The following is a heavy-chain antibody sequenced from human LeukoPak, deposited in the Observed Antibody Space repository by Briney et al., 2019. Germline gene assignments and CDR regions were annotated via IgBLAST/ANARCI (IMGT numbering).Heavy chain of an antibody. Sequence: GASVKVSCKASGYTFTGYYMHWVRQAPGQGLEWMGWINPNSGGTNYAQKFQGRVTMTRDTSISTAYMELSRLRSDDTAVYFCARDPHYGDKPGDYWGQGTLVTVSS. J-gene: IGHJ4*02. D-gene: IGHD4-17*01. CDR1: GYTFTGYY. CDR3: ARDPHYGDKPGDY. CDR2: INPNSGGT. V-gene: IGHV1-2*02.